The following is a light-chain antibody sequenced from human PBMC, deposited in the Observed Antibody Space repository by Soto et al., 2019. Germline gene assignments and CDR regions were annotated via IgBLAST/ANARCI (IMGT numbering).Light chain of an antibody. CDR3: QQYGKSPIT. CDR2: GTS. Sequence: VLTQSPFTLSLSRGERATLSCRASERIYSAYLGWYQQKPGQVPRLLIYGTSSRATGIPDRFSGSGSGTDFTLTIRRLEPEDFAVYYCQQYGKSPITFGQGTRLEIK. J-gene: IGKJ5*01. V-gene: IGKV3-20*01. CDR1: ERIYSAY.